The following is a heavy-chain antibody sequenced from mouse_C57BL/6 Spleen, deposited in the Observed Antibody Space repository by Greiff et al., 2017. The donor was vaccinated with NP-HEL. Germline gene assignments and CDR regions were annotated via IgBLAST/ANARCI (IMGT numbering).Heavy chain of an antibody. CDR2: IYPGSGST. CDR3: ATLGTTLVATRYFDV. J-gene: IGHJ1*03. V-gene: IGHV1-55*01. D-gene: IGHD1-1*01. CDR1: GYTFTSYW. Sequence: VQLQQPGAELVKPGASVKMSCKASGYTFTSYWITWVKQRPGQGLAWIGDIYPGSGSTNYNEKFKSKATLTVDTSSSTAYMQLSSLTSEDSAVYYCATLGTTLVATRYFDVWGTGTTGTVSS.